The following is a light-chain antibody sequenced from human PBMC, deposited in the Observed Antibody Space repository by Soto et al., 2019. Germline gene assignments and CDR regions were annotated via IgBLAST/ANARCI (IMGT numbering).Light chain of an antibody. CDR2: DTS. CDR1: TGAVTSGHY. V-gene: IGLV7-46*01. CDR3: LLSYSGARLVV. Sequence: QAVVNQEPSLTVSPGGTVTLTCGSSTGAVTSGHYPYWFQQKPGQAPRTLIYDTSNKHSWTPARFSGSLLGGKAALTLSGAQPEDEAEYYCLLSYSGARLVVFGGGTKLTVL. J-gene: IGLJ2*01.